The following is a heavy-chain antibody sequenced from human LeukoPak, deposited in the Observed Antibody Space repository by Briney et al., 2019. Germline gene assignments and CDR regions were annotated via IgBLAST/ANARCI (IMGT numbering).Heavy chain of an antibody. CDR3: XKYWYYDFWSHFDY. V-gene: IGHV3-23*01. J-gene: IGHJ4*02. Sequence: GGSLRLSCAASGFTFSSYAMSWVRQAPGKGLEWVSAISGSGGSTYYADSVKGRFTISRDNSKNTLYLQMNSLRAEDTAVYYCXKYWYYDFWSHFDYWGQGTLVTVSS. CDR1: GFTFSSYA. D-gene: IGHD3-3*01. CDR2: ISGSGGST.